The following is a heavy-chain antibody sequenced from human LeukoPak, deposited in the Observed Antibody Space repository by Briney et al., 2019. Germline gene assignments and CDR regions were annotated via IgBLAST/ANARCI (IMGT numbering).Heavy chain of an antibody. Sequence: SVKVSCKASGGTFSSYAISWVRQAPGQGLEWMGGIIPIFGTANYAQKFQGRVTITADESTSTAYMELSSLRSEDTAVYYCARVAGGSYQFDYWGQGTLATVSS. CDR1: GGTFSSYA. D-gene: IGHD1-26*01. V-gene: IGHV1-69*13. CDR2: IIPIFGTA. CDR3: ARVAGGSYQFDY. J-gene: IGHJ4*02.